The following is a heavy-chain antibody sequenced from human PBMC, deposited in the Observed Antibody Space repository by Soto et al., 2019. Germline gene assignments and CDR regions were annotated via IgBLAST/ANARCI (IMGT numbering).Heavy chain of an antibody. CDR3: ARDGGSSIAARPDDNWFDP. CDR2: IIPIFGTA. CDR1: GGTFSSHA. Sequence: QVQLVQSGAEVKKPGSSVKVSCKASGGTFSSHAISWVRQAPGQGLEWMGGIIPIFGTANYAQKFQGRVTITADESTSTAYMELSSLRSEDTAVYYCARDGGSSIAARPDDNWFDPWGQGTLVTVSS. J-gene: IGHJ5*02. D-gene: IGHD6-6*01. V-gene: IGHV1-69*01.